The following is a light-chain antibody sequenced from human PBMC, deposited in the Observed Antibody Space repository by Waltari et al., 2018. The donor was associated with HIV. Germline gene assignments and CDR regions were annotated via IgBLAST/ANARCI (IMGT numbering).Light chain of an antibody. CDR1: SGSVSASYC. Sequence: QTVVTQEPSFSGSPGGTVTRTCGLSSGSVSASYCPSWYQQTPGQAPRTLIYSTNTRSSGVPDRFSGSILGNKAALTITGAQADDESVYYCSLYMGGGIWVFGGGTKLTVL. CDR2: STN. J-gene: IGLJ3*02. CDR3: SLYMGGGIWV. V-gene: IGLV8-61*01.